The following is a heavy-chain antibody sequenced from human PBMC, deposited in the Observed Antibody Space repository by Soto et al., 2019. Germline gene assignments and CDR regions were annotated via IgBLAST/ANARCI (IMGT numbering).Heavy chain of an antibody. V-gene: IGHV3-33*01. CDR3: VRDNYDFSSGYYGSMD. J-gene: IGHJ4*02. CDR1: GFTFSSYG. Sequence: PGGSLRLSCAASGFTFSSYGMHWVRQAPGKGLEWVAVIWYDGSNIHYADSVKGRFTISRDNSKNTVFLQMNSLRAEDTAVYYCVRDNYDFSSGYYGSMDWGQGTLVTVSS. CDR2: IWYDGSNI. D-gene: IGHD3-3*01.